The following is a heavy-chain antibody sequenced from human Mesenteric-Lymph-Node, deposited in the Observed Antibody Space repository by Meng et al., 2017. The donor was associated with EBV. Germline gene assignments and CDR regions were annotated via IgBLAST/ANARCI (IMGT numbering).Heavy chain of an antibody. CDR2: IYHSSGTT. CDR1: GGDSSSSSW. CDR3: ARLPPTTGYGTARSY. J-gene: IGHJ4*02. D-gene: IGHD6-13*01. Sequence: HVQLQESGPGLVKPSGTLSLTCSVSGGDSSSSSWWSWVRQPPGKGLEWLGEIYHSSGTTNYNTCLKSRVTISLDKSKNQFSLNLSSVTAADTAVYYCARLPPTTGYGTARSYWGQGTLVTVSS. V-gene: IGHV4-4*02.